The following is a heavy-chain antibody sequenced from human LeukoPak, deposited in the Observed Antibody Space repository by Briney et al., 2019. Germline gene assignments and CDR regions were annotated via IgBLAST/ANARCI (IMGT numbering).Heavy chain of an antibody. J-gene: IGHJ4*02. CDR1: GFTFSRYE. CDR2: ISGSGDTI. Sequence: QPGGSLRLSCVASGFTFSRYEMNWVRQAPGKGLEWISYISGSGDTIYYADSVKGRFTISRDNAKNSLYLQMNSLRDEDTAVYYCARVLRYCSGGSCYDLDYWGQGTLVTVSS. CDR3: ARVLRYCSGGSCYDLDY. D-gene: IGHD2-15*01. V-gene: IGHV3-48*03.